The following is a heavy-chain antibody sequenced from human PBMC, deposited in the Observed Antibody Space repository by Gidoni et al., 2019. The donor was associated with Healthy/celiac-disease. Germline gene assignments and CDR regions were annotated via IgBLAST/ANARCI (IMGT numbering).Heavy chain of an antibody. CDR1: GYTFTGYY. D-gene: IGHD2-2*01. CDR2: INPNSGGT. J-gene: IGHJ6*02. CDR3: ARLDSGDQLPRNYGMDV. Sequence: QVQLVQSGAEVKKPGASVQVSCKASGYTFTGYYMHWVRQAPGQGLEWMGWINPNSGGTNYAQKFQGRVTMTRDTSISTAYMELSRLRSDDTAVYYCARLDSGDQLPRNYGMDVWGQGTTVTVSS. V-gene: IGHV1-2*02.